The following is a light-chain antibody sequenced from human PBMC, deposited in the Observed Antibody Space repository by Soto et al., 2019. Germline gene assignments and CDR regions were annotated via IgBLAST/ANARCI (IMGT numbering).Light chain of an antibody. V-gene: IGKV2-30*02. Sequence: DVVVTQSPLSLPVTLGQAASISCRSSQSLVHRDGNTYLSWFRQRPGQSPRRLIYKVSNREAGVPDRFSGSGSGTDFTLKISRVEAEDVGLYYCIQGSPWPPITFGQGTRLEIK. CDR1: QSLVHRDGNTY. CDR3: IQGSPWPPIT. CDR2: KVS. J-gene: IGKJ5*01.